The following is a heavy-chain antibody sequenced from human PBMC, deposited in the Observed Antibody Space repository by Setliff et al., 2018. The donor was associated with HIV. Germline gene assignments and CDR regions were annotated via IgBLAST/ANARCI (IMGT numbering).Heavy chain of an antibody. CDR1: GGSIRGSTYY. D-gene: IGHD6-19*01. J-gene: IGHJ6*02. Sequence: LSLTCTVSGGSIRGSTYYWGWIRQSPGKGLEWVSYISSSVIYYADSVKGRFTISRDNAKNSLYLQMNSLRDEDTAVYYCASGGWSTYYYYGMDVWGQGTTVTVSS. V-gene: IGHV3-48*03. CDR2: ISSSVI. CDR3: ASGGWSTYYYYGMDV.